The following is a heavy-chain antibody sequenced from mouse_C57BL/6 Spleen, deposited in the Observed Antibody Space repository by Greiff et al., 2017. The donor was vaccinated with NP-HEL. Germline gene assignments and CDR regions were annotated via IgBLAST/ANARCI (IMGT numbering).Heavy chain of an antibody. Sequence: QVQLQQSGAELVKPGASVKISCKASGYAFSSYWMNWVKQRPGKGLEWIGQIYPGDGDTNYNGKFKGKATLTADKSSSTAYMQLSSLTSEDSAVYFCARSRSGGDYSHWGQGTTLTVSS. D-gene: IGHD3-2*02. V-gene: IGHV1-80*01. CDR3: ARSRSGGDYSH. CDR1: GYAFSSYW. CDR2: IYPGDGDT. J-gene: IGHJ2*01.